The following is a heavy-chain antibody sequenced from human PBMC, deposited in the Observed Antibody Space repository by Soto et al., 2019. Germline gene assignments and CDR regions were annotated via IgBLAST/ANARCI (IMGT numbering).Heavy chain of an antibody. D-gene: IGHD1-26*01. CDR3: ARDPARGGGSYLGYFDY. Sequence: PSETLSVTCTVAGGSISSGDNYWSWIRQTPGKGLEWIGYIYYRGSTYYNQSLKSRVTISVDTSMNQFSLTLTSVTAADTAVYYCARDPARGGGSYLGYFDYWGQGTPVTVS. J-gene: IGHJ4*02. V-gene: IGHV4-30-4*01. CDR1: GGSISSGDNY. CDR2: IYYRGST.